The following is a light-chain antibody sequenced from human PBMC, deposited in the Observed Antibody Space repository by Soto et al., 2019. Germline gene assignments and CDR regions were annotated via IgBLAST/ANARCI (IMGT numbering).Light chain of an antibody. CDR1: SNDVGGYNY. CDR2: EVS. V-gene: IGLV2-14*01. J-gene: IGLJ2*01. CDR3: SSYTGSSPL. Sequence: QSALTQPASVSGSPGQSITISCTGTSNDVGGYNYVSWYQQHPGKAPKLMIYEVSNRPSGVSNRFSGSKSGNTASLTISGLQAEDEADYYCSSYTGSSPLFGGGTKVTVL.